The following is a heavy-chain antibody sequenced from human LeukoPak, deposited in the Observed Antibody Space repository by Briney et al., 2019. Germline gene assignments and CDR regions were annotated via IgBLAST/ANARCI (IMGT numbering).Heavy chain of an antibody. Sequence: SVKVSCKASGGTFSSYAISWVRQAPGQGLEWMGGIIPIFGTANYAQKFQGRVTITTDESTSTAYMELSSLRSEDTAVYYCARGGGSGSYIFDYWGQGTLVTVSS. CDR3: ARGGGSGSYIFDY. CDR2: IIPIFGTA. D-gene: IGHD1-26*01. V-gene: IGHV1-69*05. J-gene: IGHJ4*02. CDR1: GGTFSSYA.